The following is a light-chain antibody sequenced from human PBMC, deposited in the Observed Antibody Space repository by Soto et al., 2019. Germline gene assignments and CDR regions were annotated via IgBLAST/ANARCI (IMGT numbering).Light chain of an antibody. CDR2: DAS. CDR1: QSVSSN. CDR3: QQYNNWPPIT. V-gene: IGKV3-15*01. Sequence: ERVMTQSPATLSVSPGERATLSCRASQSVSSNLAWYQQKPGQAPRLLIYDASTRATGIPATFSGSGSGTEFTPTISSLQSEDFAVYYCQQYNNWPPITCGQGTRLEIK. J-gene: IGKJ5*01.